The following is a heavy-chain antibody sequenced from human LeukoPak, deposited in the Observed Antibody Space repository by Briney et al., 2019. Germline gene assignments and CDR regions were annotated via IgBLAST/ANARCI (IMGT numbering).Heavy chain of an antibody. Sequence: ASVKVSCKASGYTFTSYYMHWVRQAPGQGLEWMGIINPSGGSTSYARKFQGRVTMTRDTSTSTVYMEPSSLRSEDTAVYYCAGSCSGGSCYSSYYYYYMDVWGKGTTVTVSS. V-gene: IGHV1-46*01. CDR1: GYTFTSYY. D-gene: IGHD2-15*01. CDR3: AGSCSGGSCYSSYYYYYMDV. CDR2: INPSGGST. J-gene: IGHJ6*03.